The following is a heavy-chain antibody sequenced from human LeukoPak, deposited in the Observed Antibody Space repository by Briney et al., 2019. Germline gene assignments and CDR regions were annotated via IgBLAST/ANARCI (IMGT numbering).Heavy chain of an antibody. D-gene: IGHD3-3*01. CDR2: FDPEDGET. CDR1: GYTLTELS. V-gene: IGHV1-24*01. Sequence: ASVKVSCKVSGYTLTELSMHWVRQAPGKGLEWMGGFDPEDGETIYAQKFQGRVTMTEDTSTDTAYRELSSLRSEDTAVYYCATSRSRFLEWANAFDIWGQGTMVTVSS. CDR3: ATSRSRFLEWANAFDI. J-gene: IGHJ3*02.